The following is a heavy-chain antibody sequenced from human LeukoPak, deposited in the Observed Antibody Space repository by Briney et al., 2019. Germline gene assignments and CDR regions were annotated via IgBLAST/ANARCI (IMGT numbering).Heavy chain of an antibody. CDR3: ANEGDVGAITS. CDR1: GFPVSGHY. J-gene: IGHJ5*02. Sequence: GSLQLSCAASGFPVSGHYMSWVRPAPGVGLPWVSLIYSGGDTYYADSVKGRFRISRDNSKNTLYLQMNTLRADDTAIYYCANEGDVGAITSWGQGTLVTVSS. V-gene: IGHV3-66*01. CDR2: IYSGGDT. D-gene: IGHD1-26*01.